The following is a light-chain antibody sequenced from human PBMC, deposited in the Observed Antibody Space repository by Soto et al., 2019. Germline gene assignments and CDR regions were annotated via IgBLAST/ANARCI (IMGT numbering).Light chain of an antibody. CDR1: QSISTY. Sequence: DIQMTQSPSSLSASVGDKITIXXRASQSISTYLNWYQQKPGKPPNXLIFAASTLQSGVPSRFSGSGAGTDFTLTIRSLQPEDFATYYCQQSYTAPLTFGGGTKVDIK. V-gene: IGKV1-39*01. CDR3: QQSYTAPLT. J-gene: IGKJ4*01. CDR2: AAS.